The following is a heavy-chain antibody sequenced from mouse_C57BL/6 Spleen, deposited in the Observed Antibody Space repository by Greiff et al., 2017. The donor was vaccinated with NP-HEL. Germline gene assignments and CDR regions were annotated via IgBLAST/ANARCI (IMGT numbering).Heavy chain of an antibody. Sequence: VQLQQSGPELVKPGASVKISCKASGYTFTDYYMNWVKQSHGKSLEWIGDINPNNGGTSYNQKFKGKATLTVDKSSSTAYMELRSLTSEDSAVYYCARGITTVVATSMDYWGQGTSVTVSS. CDR2: INPNNGGT. CDR3: ARGITTVVATSMDY. V-gene: IGHV1-26*01. J-gene: IGHJ4*01. D-gene: IGHD1-1*01. CDR1: GYTFTDYY.